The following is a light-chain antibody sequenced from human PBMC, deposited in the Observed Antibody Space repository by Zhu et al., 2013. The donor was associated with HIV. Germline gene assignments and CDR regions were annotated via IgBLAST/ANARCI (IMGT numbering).Light chain of an antibody. J-gene: IGKJ3*01. V-gene: IGKV3-20*01. CDR2: DAS. CDR3: QQYNSYPQT. CDR1: QFVGSSTF. Sequence: DIVLTQSPGTLSLSPGDRVTLSCRASQFVGSSTFLAWYQQKRGQAPRLLIYDASSRATGIPDRFSGSGSGTEFTLTISSLQPDDFATYYCQQYNSYPQTFGPGTKVDIK.